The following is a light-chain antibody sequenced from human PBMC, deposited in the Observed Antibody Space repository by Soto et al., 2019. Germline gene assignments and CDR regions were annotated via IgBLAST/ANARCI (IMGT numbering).Light chain of an antibody. Sequence: QSALTQPASVSGSPGQSITISCTGTSSDVGAYNYVSWYQQHPGKAPKLMIFEVSNRPSGVSNRFSGSKSGNTASLTISWLQAEDEADYYCTSYTSSNTLNVLFGGGTKLTVL. J-gene: IGLJ3*02. CDR2: EVS. V-gene: IGLV2-14*01. CDR1: SSDVGAYNY. CDR3: TSYTSSNTLNVL.